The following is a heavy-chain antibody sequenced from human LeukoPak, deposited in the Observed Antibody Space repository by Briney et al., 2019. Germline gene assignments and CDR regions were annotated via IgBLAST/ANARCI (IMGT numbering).Heavy chain of an antibody. CDR3: ARVARWFGELINAFDI. Sequence: SETLSLTCTVSGGSISSYYWSWIRQPPGKGLEWIGYIYHSGSTYYNPSLKSRVTISVDRSKNQFSLKLSSVTAADTAVYYCARVARWFGELINAFDIWGQGTLVTVSS. V-gene: IGHV4-59*01. CDR1: GGSISSYY. J-gene: IGHJ3*02. CDR2: IYHSGST. D-gene: IGHD3-10*01.